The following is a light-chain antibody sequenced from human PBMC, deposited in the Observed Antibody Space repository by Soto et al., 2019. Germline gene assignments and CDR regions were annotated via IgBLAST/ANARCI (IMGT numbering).Light chain of an antibody. V-gene: IGLV2-14*01. CDR1: SSDVGGFNY. CDR2: DVY. Sequence: QSALTQPASVSGSPGQSITISCTGTSSDVGGFNYVSWYQQHPGKAPKLLIFDVYSRPSGISNRFSGSKSGNTASLTISGRQAEDEADYYCSSYTTSSSYVFGAGTKLTVL. J-gene: IGLJ1*01. CDR3: SSYTTSSSYV.